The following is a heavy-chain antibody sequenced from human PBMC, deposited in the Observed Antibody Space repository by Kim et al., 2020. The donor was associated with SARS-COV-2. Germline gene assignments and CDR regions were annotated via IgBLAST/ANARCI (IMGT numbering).Heavy chain of an antibody. CDR1: GGSISSSSYY. V-gene: IGHV4-39*01. CDR3: ARTLGMDV. Sequence: ETLSLTCTVSGGSISSSSYYWGWIRQPPGKGLEWIGNIYYSGSTYYNPSLKSRVTISVDTSKNQFSLKLSSVTAADTAVYYCARTLGMDVWGQGTTVTVSS. CDR2: IYYSGST. J-gene: IGHJ6*02.